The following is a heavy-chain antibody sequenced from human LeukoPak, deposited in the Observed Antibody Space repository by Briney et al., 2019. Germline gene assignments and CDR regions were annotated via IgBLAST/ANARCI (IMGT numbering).Heavy chain of an antibody. V-gene: IGHV3-23*01. J-gene: IGHJ4*02. CDR2: ISGSGGST. CDR3: ARDDEILGFDY. CDR1: GFTFSSYA. D-gene: IGHD2/OR15-2a*01. Sequence: GGSLRLSCAASGFTFSSYAMSWVRQAPGKGLEWVSAISGSGGSTYYADSVKGRFTISRDNAKNTLYLQMNSLRAEDTAVYYCARDDEILGFDYWGQGTLVTVSS.